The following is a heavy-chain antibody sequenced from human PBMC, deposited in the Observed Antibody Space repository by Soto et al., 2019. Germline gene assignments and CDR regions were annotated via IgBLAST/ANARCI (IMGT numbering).Heavy chain of an antibody. CDR1: GLAFSTSW. CDR3: AGDPYFGGIDY. J-gene: IGHJ4*02. CDR2: LNPDGSVK. V-gene: IGHV3-7*01. Sequence: EVQLVESGGGLVQPGGSLRLSCGASGLAFSTSWMAWVRQAPGKGLEWVAALNPDGSVKTYVDAVRGRVTISRGHANNSVDLQMHSLRVEDKAIYYCAGDPYFGGIDYWGRGTLVTVSP. D-gene: IGHD3-16*01.